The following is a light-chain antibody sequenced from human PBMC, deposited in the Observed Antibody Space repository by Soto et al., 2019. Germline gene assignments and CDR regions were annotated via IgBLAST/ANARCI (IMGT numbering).Light chain of an antibody. CDR3: QSYDSSLSGSIV. Sequence: QSVLTQPPSVSGAPGQRVTISCTGSSSNIGAGYDVHWYQQLPGTAPKLLIYGNGNRPSGVPDRFSGSKSGTSASLASTGLQAEDEADYYCQSYDSSLSGSIVFGTGTKVTVL. CDR1: SSNIGAGYD. J-gene: IGLJ1*01. V-gene: IGLV1-40*01. CDR2: GNG.